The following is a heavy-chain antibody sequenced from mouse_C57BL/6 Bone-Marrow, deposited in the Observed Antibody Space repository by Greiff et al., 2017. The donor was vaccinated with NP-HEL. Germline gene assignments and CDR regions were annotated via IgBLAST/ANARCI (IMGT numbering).Heavy chain of an antibody. Sequence: EVQVVESGGGLVQSGRSLRLSCATSGFTFSDFYMEWVRQAPGKGLEWIAASRNKANDYTTEYSASVKGRFIVSRDTSQSILYLQMNALRAEDTAIYYCARDEGYGSSYWYFDVWGTGTTVTVSS. D-gene: IGHD1-1*01. CDR1: GFTFSDFY. V-gene: IGHV7-1*01. CDR3: ARDEGYGSSYWYFDV. CDR2: SRNKANDYTT. J-gene: IGHJ1*03.